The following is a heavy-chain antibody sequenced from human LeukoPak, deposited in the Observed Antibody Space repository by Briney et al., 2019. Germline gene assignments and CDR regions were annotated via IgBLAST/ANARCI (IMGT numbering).Heavy chain of an antibody. CDR1: GFTFSNYA. V-gene: IGHV3-30-3*01. Sequence: PGGSLRLSCAASGFTFSNYAMHWVREAPGKGLDWVAVISYDGNNKYYADSMMGRFTISRDHSMDTLYLQMNSLRAEDTAVYYCAGPLTPSVLSYYFDYWGQGTLVTVSS. CDR3: AGPLTPSVLSYYFDY. D-gene: IGHD2-15*01. CDR2: ISYDGNNK. J-gene: IGHJ4*02.